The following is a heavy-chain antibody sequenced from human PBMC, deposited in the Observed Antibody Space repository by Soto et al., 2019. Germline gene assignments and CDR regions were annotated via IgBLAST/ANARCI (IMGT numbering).Heavy chain of an antibody. CDR3: ARGRRDGYKRYFEF. D-gene: IGHD5-12*01. CDR2: ISFSGAT. CDR1: GVSITSYF. J-gene: IGHJ4*02. Sequence: SDTLSLTCTVSGVSITSYFWSWIRQTPGNGLDWIVSISFSGATYSNPSLKGRAALSVDTSDTHLSLTLNSVTSADTAVYFCARGRRDGYKRYFEFWGQANQVTVSS. V-gene: IGHV4-59*07.